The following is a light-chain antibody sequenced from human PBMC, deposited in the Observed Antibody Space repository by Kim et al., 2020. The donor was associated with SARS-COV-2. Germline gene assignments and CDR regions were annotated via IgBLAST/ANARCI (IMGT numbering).Light chain of an antibody. V-gene: IGKV2-28*01. CDR3: MQALQTPRT. CDR2: LGS. J-gene: IGKJ2*02. Sequence: IVMTQSPLSLPVTPGEPASISCRSSQSLLHSNGYNYLDWYLQKPGQSPKLLIYLGSNRASGVPDRFSGSGSGTDFTLKISRVEAEDVGVYYCMQALQTPRTFGQGTKLEI. CDR1: QSLLHSNGYNY.